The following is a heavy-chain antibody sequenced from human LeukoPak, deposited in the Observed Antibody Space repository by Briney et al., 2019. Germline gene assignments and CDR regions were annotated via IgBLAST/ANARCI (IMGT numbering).Heavy chain of an antibody. D-gene: IGHD6-19*01. CDR3: ARRLKNSNGWTFDY. CDR2: IYPGDSDT. Sequence: GESLKISCKDSGYSFTIYWIGWVRQMPGKGLEWMGIIYPGDSDTRYSPSFQGQVTISADRSINTAYLQWSSLKASDTAIYYCARRLKNSNGWTFDYWGQGTLVTVSS. J-gene: IGHJ4*02. V-gene: IGHV5-51*01. CDR1: GYSFTIYW.